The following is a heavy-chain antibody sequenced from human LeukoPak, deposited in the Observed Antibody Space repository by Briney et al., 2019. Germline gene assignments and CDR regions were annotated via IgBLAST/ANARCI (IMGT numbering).Heavy chain of an antibody. CDR1: GFTVSSNY. V-gene: IGHV3-66*01. Sequence: GGSLRLSCAASGFTVSSNYMSWVRQAPGKGLEWVSIIYSGGSTYYADSVKGRFTISRDNSKNTLYVQMNSLRAEDTAVYCCATELAYCGGVCFGAFDIWGQGTMVTVSS. CDR3: ATELAYCGGVCFGAFDI. J-gene: IGHJ3*02. CDR2: IYSGGST. D-gene: IGHD2-21*02.